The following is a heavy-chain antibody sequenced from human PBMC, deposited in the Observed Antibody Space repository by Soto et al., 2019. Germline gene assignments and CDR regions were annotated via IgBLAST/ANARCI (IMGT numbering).Heavy chain of an antibody. J-gene: IGHJ4*02. CDR1: GFTFSSYS. V-gene: IGHV3-21*01. Sequence: GGSLRLSCAASGFTFSSYSMNWVRQAPGKGLEWVSSISSSSSYIYYADSVKGRFTISRDNAKNSLYLQMNSLRAEDTAVYYCATGIDCTNGVCYTVTDYWGQGTLVTVSS. D-gene: IGHD2-8*01. CDR3: ATGIDCTNGVCYTVTDY. CDR2: ISSSSSYI.